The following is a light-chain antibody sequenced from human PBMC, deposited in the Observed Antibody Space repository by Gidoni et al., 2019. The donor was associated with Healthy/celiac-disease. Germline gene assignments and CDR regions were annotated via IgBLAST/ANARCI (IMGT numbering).Light chain of an antibody. V-gene: IGKV3-11*01. CDR2: DAA. CDR3: QQRSNWPPFT. Sequence: DIVLTQSPATLSLSPGERATLSCRVSQSVSSYLAWYQQKPGQAPTLLIYDAANRATCIPARFSGSGSGTDFTLTISSLEPEDFAVYYCQQRSNWPPFTFGPGTKVDIK. CDR1: QSVSSY. J-gene: IGKJ3*01.